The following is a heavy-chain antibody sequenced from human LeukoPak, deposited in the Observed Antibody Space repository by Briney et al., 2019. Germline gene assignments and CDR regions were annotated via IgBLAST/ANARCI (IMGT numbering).Heavy chain of an antibody. D-gene: IGHD4-17*01. Sequence: ASVTVSCKASGYTFTDYYMHWVRQAPGQGHEGMGWINPNSGGTNYAQKFQGRVTMTRDTSISTAYMELTRLRSDDTAVYYCARDNGDYWFDYWGQGTLVTVSS. V-gene: IGHV1-2*02. CDR3: ARDNGDYWFDY. J-gene: IGHJ4*02. CDR1: GYTFTDYY. CDR2: INPNSGGT.